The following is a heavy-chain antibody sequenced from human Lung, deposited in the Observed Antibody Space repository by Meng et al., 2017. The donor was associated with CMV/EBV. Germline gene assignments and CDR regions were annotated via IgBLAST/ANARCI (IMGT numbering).Heavy chain of an antibody. Sequence: ASVXVSCKSSGYSFTGYYLHWVRQAPGQGLEWMGWINPYSGATKYAEKFQGRVTMTRNTSISTAYMELNTLRSDDTAVYYCASSTSGVVIGILRRYNWFDPXGQGXLVTVSS. CDR2: INPYSGAT. D-gene: IGHD2-21*01. J-gene: IGHJ5*02. CDR1: GYSFTGYY. CDR3: ASSTSGVVIGILRRYNWFDP. V-gene: IGHV1-2*02.